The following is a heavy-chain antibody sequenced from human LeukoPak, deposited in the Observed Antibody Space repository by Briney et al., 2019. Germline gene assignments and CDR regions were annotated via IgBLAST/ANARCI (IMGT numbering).Heavy chain of an antibody. CDR1: GGSISSGGYS. D-gene: IGHD4-23*01. J-gene: IGHJ4*02. Sequence: PSETLSLTCAVSGGSISSGGYSWSWIRQPPGKGLEWIGYIYHSGSTYYNPSLKSRVTISVDTSKNQFSLKLSSVTAADTAVYYCARDATTVVTPAYFDYWGQGTLVTVSS. V-gene: IGHV4-30-2*01. CDR3: ARDATTVVTPAYFDY. CDR2: IYHSGST.